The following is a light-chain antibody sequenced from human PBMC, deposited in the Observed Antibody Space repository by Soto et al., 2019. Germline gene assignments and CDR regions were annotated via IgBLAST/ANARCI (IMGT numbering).Light chain of an antibody. CDR2: GAS. CDR3: QQYGSSPPMYT. V-gene: IGKV3-20*01. Sequence: EIVLTQSPGTLSESPGERDTLSCRASQSVSSSSLAWYQQKPGQAPRLLIYGASSRATGIPDRFSGSGSGTDFTLTISRLEPEDFAVYYCQQYGSSPPMYTFGQGTKLEIK. CDR1: QSVSSSS. J-gene: IGKJ2*01.